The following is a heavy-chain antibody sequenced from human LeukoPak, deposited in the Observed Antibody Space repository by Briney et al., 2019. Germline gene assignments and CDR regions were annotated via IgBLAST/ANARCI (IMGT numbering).Heavy chain of an antibody. D-gene: IGHD3-9*01. V-gene: IGHV3-21*06. CDR1: GLTFSTYT. J-gene: IGHJ4*02. Sequence: GGSLRLSCAASGLTFSTYTMNWVRQAPGKGLEWVSSISSGSSYIYYADSMKGRFTAFRDNAKNSLYLQMNSLKAEDTAVYFCASHYDIDYWGQGTLVTVSS. CDR3: ASHYDIDY. CDR2: ISSGSSYI.